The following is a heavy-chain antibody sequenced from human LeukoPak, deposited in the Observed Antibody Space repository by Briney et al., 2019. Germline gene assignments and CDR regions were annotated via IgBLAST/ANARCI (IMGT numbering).Heavy chain of an antibody. J-gene: IGHJ3*01. CDR3: ARRTVGVTQTAAFDV. CDR1: GDSISSSSYY. Sequence: SETLSLTCTVSGDSISSSSYYWGWIRQPPGKGLEWIGSIYYSGSTYYNPSLKSRVTISVDTSKNQFSLKLSSVTAADTAVYYCARRTVGVTQTAAFDVWGQGTMVTVSS. V-gene: IGHV4-39*01. D-gene: IGHD1-26*01. CDR2: IYYSGST.